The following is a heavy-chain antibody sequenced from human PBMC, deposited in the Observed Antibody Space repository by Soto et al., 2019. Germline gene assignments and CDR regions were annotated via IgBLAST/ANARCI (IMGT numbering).Heavy chain of an antibody. CDR2: IKQDGSEK. CDR3: ARDGGGFSGLLLEYYFDS. Sequence: EVQLVESGGGLVQPGGSLRLSCEGSGFSFSSNWMSWVRQAPGKGLEWVANIKQDGSEKYYVDSVKGRFTISRDNAKNSLYLQMNSLRAEDTAMYYCARDGGGFSGLLLEYYFDSCGQGTLVTVSS. D-gene: IGHD3-16*01. CDR1: GFSFSSNW. V-gene: IGHV3-7*01. J-gene: IGHJ4*02.